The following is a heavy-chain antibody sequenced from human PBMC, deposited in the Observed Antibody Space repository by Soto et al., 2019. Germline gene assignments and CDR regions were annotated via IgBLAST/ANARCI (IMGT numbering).Heavy chain of an antibody. CDR2: ISYDGSNK. J-gene: IGHJ4*02. CDR1: GFTFSSYA. V-gene: IGHV3-30-3*01. D-gene: IGHD1-1*01. CDR3: ASPRLSSVGTTPIDY. Sequence: QVQLVESGGGVVQPGRSLRLSCAASGFTFSSYAMHWVRQAPGKGLEWAAVISYDGSNKYYADSVKGRFTISRDNSKNTLYLQMNSLRAEDTAVYYCASPRLSSVGTTPIDYWGQGTLVTVSS.